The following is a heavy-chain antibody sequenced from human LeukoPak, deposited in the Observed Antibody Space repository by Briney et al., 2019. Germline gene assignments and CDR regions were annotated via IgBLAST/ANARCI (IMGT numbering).Heavy chain of an antibody. J-gene: IGHJ2*01. V-gene: IGHV3-53*01. D-gene: IGHD3-10*01. CDR2: IYSGGST. CDR3: ARDREVLGNWYLDL. CDR1: GFSVSSNY. Sequence: GGSLRLSCAASGFSVSSNYMNWVRQAPGKGLEWVSVIYSGGSTYFADSVKGRFTISRDNSKNTLYLQVNSLRAEDTAVYYCARDREVLGNWYLDLWGRGTLVTVSS.